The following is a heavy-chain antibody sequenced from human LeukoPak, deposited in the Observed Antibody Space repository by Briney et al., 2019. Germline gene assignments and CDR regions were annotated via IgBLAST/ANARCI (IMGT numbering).Heavy chain of an antibody. V-gene: IGHV4-34*01. CDR3: ARRPQSSGNYDGPPGLDY. J-gene: IGHJ4*02. CDR2: VNHDGNT. Sequence: PSETLSLTCAVYGESFSGHYWGWLRHFPGKGLQWIGEVNHDGNTNYNPSLKTRVTVSADTSKNQFSLKVASVTAADAAIYYCARRPQSSGNYDGPPGLDYWGQGTLVTVSS. CDR1: GESFSGHY. D-gene: IGHD1-26*01.